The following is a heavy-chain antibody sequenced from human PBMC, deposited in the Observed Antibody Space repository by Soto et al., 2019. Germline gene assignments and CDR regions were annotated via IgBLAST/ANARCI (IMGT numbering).Heavy chain of an antibody. V-gene: IGHV4-4*02. CDR2: IYHSGST. Sequence: QVQLQESGPGLVKPSGTLSLTCAVSGGSISSSNWWSWVRQPPGKGLEWIGEIYHSGSTNYNPSLKSRVTISVDKSKNQFSMKLSSVTAADTAVYYCARAPLAVGFSSRWYYFDYWGQGTLVTVSS. CDR1: GGSISSSNW. J-gene: IGHJ4*02. CDR3: ARAPLAVGFSSRWYYFDY. D-gene: IGHD6-13*01.